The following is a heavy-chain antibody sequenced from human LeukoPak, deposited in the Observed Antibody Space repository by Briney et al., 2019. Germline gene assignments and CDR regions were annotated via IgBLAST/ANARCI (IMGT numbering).Heavy chain of an antibody. V-gene: IGHV4-38-2*02. CDR1: GYSISSGYY. CDR3: ARGTYYFDY. D-gene: IGHD3/OR15-3a*01. CDR2: IYHSGST. J-gene: IGHJ4*02. Sequence: SETLSLTCTVSGYSISSGYYWGWIRQPPGKGLEWIGSIYHSGSTYYNPSLKGRVTMSVDTSKNQFSLKLTSVTAADTAVYYCARGTYYFDYWGQGTLVTVSS.